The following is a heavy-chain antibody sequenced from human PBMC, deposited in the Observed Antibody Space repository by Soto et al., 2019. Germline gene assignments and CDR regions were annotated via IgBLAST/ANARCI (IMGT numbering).Heavy chain of an antibody. CDR1: GFTFSSYS. J-gene: IGHJ3*02. CDR3: ARANYDSSGNAFDI. D-gene: IGHD3-22*01. V-gene: IGHV3-33*08. Sequence: PGGSLRLSCAASGFTFSSYSMNWVRQAPGKGLEWVAVFCYDGSNIYYADSVKGRFTISRDNSKNTLYLQMNSLRAEDTAVYYCARANYDSSGNAFDIWGQGTMVTVSS. CDR2: FCYDGSNI.